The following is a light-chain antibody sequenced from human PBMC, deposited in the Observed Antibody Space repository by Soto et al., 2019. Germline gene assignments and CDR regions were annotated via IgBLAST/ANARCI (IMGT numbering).Light chain of an antibody. CDR2: SNN. J-gene: IGLJ2*01. V-gene: IGLV1-44*01. CDR3: AAWDDNLKGVV. Sequence: QSVLTEPPSASGTPGRRVTISCSGSSSNLGSNTVNWYQQHPGTAPKLLIYSNNQRPSGVPDRFSGSKSGTSASLAISGLQSEDEADYYSAAWDDNLKGVVFGEGNTLTVL. CDR1: SSNLGSNT.